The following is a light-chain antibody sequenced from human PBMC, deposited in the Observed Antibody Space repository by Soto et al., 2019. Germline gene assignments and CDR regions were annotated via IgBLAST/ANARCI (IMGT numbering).Light chain of an antibody. CDR1: QSISSY. CDR3: KQSYSTPYT. V-gene: IGKV1-39*01. CDR2: AAS. J-gene: IGKJ2*01. Sequence: DIQMTQAPSSLSASVGDRVTITCRASQSISSYLNWYQQKPGKAPKLLIDAASSMQSGVPSRFSGGGSGTYFTLTISSLQPADFATYYCKQSYSTPYTFGKGTKLEIK.